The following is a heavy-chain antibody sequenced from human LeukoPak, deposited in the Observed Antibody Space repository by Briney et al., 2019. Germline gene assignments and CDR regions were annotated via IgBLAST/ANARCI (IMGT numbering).Heavy chain of an antibody. CDR1: GFTFSNYW. D-gene: IGHD6-19*01. Sequence: TGGSLRLSCAASGFTFSNYWMSWVRQAPGKGLEWVANIKQDGSEMYYVDSVKGRFTISRDNAKNSLYLQMNSLRVEDTAVHYCAKRGNQGWLNNYYYYYMDVWGKGTTVTVSS. CDR3: AKRGNQGWLNNYYYYYMDV. J-gene: IGHJ6*03. V-gene: IGHV3-7*03. CDR2: IKQDGSEM.